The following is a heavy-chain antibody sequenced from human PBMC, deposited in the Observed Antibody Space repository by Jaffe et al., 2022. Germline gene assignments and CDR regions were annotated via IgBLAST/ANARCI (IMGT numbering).Heavy chain of an antibody. Sequence: EVQLLESGGGLIQPGGSLRLSCAASGFTFSSYVMTWVRQAPGKGLDWVSAISGSGATTYYAGSVKGRFTISRDNSKNTLYLQMNSLRGEDTAVYYCAKDVILINQGARRAFDIWGQGTMVTVSS. V-gene: IGHV3-23*01. J-gene: IGHJ3*02. CDR2: ISGSGATT. CDR1: GFTFSSYV. D-gene: IGHD3-16*02. CDR3: AKDVILINQGARRAFDI.